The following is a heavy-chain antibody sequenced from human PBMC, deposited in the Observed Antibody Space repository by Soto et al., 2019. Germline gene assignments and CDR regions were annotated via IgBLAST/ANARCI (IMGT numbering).Heavy chain of an antibody. J-gene: IGHJ6*02. CDR2: IIPIFGTA. CDR1: GGTFSSYA. Sequence: QVQLVQSGAEVKKPGSSVKVSCKASGGTFSSYAISWVRQAPGQGLEWMGGIIPIFGTANYAQKFQGRVTITADESTSTAYMELSSLRSEESAVYYCARERRVTGLSTKGGLDVWGQGTTVTVSS. V-gene: IGHV1-69*12. D-gene: IGHD3-16*02. CDR3: ARERRVTGLSTKGGLDV.